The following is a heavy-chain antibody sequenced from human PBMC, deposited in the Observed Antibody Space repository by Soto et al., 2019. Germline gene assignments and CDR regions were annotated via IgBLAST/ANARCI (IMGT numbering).Heavy chain of an antibody. CDR2: FYDYGKT. Sequence: ASETLSLTCTVSGGSVSSGGHYWSWIRQYPGKGLQWIGYFYDYGKTYYNPSLKSRVTISRDRSANQFSLRLSSVTAADTALYYCATYYYESSGYPKWFDSWGQGIQVTVSS. CDR1: GGSVSSGGHY. J-gene: IGHJ5*01. CDR3: ATYYYESSGYPKWFDS. D-gene: IGHD3-22*01. V-gene: IGHV4-31*03.